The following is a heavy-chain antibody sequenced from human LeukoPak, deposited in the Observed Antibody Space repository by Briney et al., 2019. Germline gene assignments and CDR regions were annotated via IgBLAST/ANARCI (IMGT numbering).Heavy chain of an antibody. V-gene: IGHV4-31*03. D-gene: IGHD3-10*01. CDR3: ARALYGSGVFDS. J-gene: IGHJ4*02. CDR2: IYYSGST. Sequence: PSETLSLTCTVSGGSISSGGYYWSWTRQHPGKGLECIGYIYYSGSTYYNPSLKSRVTISVDTSKNHFSLKLSSVTSADTAVYYCARALYGSGVFDSWGQGTLVTVSS. CDR1: GGSISSGGYY.